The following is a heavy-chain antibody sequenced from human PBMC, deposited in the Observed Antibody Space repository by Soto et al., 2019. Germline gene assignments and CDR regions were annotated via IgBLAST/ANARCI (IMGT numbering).Heavy chain of an antibody. D-gene: IGHD7-27*01. J-gene: IGHJ5*02. CDR2: MNPNSGNT. Sequence: ASVKVSCKASGHTFTSYDINWVRQATGQGLQWMGWMNPNSGNTGYAQKFQGRVTMTRNTSISTAYMELSSLRSEDTAVYYCARGHFRCPCGKTGGKGNRFDPWGQGTLVSVSS. CDR3: ARGHFRCPCGKTGGKGNRFDP. V-gene: IGHV1-8*01. CDR1: GHTFTSYD.